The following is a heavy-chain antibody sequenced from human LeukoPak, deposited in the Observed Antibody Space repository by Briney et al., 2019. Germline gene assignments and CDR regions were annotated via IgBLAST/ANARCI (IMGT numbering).Heavy chain of an antibody. Sequence: ASVKVSCKASGGTFSSYAISWVRQAPGQGLEWMGGIIPIFGTANYAQKFQGRVTITTDESTSTAYMELSSVRSEDTAVYYCARYADGYNWGYFDYWGQGTLVTVSS. CDR3: ARYADGYNWGYFDY. CDR1: GGTFSSYA. D-gene: IGHD5-24*01. J-gene: IGHJ4*02. V-gene: IGHV1-69*05. CDR2: IIPIFGTA.